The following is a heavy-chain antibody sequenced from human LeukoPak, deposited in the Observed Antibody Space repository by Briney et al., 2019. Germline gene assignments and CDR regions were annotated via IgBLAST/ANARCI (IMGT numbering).Heavy chain of an antibody. J-gene: IGHJ4*02. CDR3: AVYDSSGYWFDY. CDR1: GGSISSSSYY. CDR2: IYYSGST. D-gene: IGHD3-22*01. Sequence: SETLSLTCTVSGGSISSSSYYWGWIRQPPGKGLEWIGSIYYSGSTYYNPSLKSRVTISADTSKNQFSLKLSSVTAADTAVYYCAVYDSSGYWFDYWGQGTLVTVSS. V-gene: IGHV4-39*01.